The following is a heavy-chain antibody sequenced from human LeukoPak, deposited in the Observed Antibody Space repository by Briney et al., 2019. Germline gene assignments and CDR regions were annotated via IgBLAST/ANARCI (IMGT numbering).Heavy chain of an antibody. D-gene: IGHD1-26*01. CDR2: IYYSGST. V-gene: IGHV4-39*01. J-gene: IGHJ4*02. CDR1: GGSISSSGYS. CDR3: ARPSGSYSRENFDY. Sequence: PSETLSLTCTVSGGSISSSGYSWGWFRQPPGKGLEGIGSIYYSGSTYYNPSLKSRVTISVDTSKNQFSLKLSSVTAADTAVYYCARPSGSYSRENFDYWGQGTLVTVSS.